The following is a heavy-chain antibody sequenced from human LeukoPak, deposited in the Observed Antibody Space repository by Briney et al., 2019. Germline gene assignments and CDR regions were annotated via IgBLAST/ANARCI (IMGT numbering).Heavy chain of an antibody. V-gene: IGHV3-23*01. CDR1: GFTFASHA. J-gene: IGHJ4*02. Sequence: QAGGSLRLSCAASGFTFASHAMNWVRQAPGKGLEWVSTTSGSGGSTYYADSVKGRFTISRDNSKNTLYLQMNSLRVEDTAVYYCAKMSGTFRPLDYWGQGTLVTVSS. D-gene: IGHD1-26*01. CDR3: AKMSGTFRPLDY. CDR2: TSGSGGST.